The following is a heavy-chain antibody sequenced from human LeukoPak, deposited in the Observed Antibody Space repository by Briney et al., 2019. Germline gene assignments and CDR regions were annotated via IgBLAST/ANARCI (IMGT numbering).Heavy chain of an antibody. V-gene: IGHV3-33*01. CDR3: ARGNGSGSRRDAFDI. J-gene: IGHJ3*02. D-gene: IGHD3-10*01. Sequence: GGSLRLSCAASGFTFSSYGMHWVRQAPGKGLEWVAVIWYDGSNKYYADSVKGRFTISRDNSKNTLYLQMNSLRAEDTAVYYCARGNGSGSRRDAFDIWGQGTMVTVSS. CDR1: GFTFSSYG. CDR2: IWYDGSNK.